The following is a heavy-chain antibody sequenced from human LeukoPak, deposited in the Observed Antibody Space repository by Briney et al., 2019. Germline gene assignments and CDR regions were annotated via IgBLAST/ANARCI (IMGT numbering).Heavy chain of an antibody. CDR3: AKDIDPIPYGQQQAFDY. Sequence: PGGSLRLSCAAPGFTFSSYSMNWVRQAPGKGLEWVSYISSSSSTIYYADSVKGRFTISRDNAKNSLYLQMNSLRAEDTALYYCAKDIDPIPYGQQQAFDYWGQGTLVTVSS. CDR1: GFTFSSYS. V-gene: IGHV3-48*04. D-gene: IGHD3-10*01. CDR2: ISSSSSTI. J-gene: IGHJ4*02.